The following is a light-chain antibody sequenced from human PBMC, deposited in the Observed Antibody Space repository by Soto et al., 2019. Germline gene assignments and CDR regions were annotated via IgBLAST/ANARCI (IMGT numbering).Light chain of an antibody. CDR1: SSDVGGYNY. CDR3: SSYTTSNTYV. Sequence: SALTQPASVSGSPGQSIAISCTGTSSDVGGYNYVSWYQQHPGRGPKLMIYDVTNRPSGVSDRFSGSKSGNTASLTISGLQSEDEADYYCSSYTTSNTYVFGTGTKLTVL. J-gene: IGLJ1*01. CDR2: DVT. V-gene: IGLV2-14*03.